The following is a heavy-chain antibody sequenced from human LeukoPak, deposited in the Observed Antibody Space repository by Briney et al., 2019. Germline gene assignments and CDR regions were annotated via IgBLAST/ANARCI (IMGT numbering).Heavy chain of an antibody. CDR3: ARGGGSYHHPMQH. CDR1: GGSISSHY. Sequence: SETLSLTCTVSGGSISSHYWSWIRQPPGKGLEWIGYIYYSGSTNYNPSLKSRVTISVDTSKNEFSLKLSSVTAADTAVYYCARGGGSYHHPMQHWGQGTLVTVSS. CDR2: IYYSGST. V-gene: IGHV4-59*11. D-gene: IGHD1-26*01. J-gene: IGHJ1*01.